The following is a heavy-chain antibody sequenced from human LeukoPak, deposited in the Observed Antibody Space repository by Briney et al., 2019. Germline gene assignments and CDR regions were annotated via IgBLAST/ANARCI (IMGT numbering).Heavy chain of an antibody. CDR2: IIPIFGTA. CDR3: ASRYCTNGVCYQYYFDY. Sequence: GASVKVSCKASGGTFSSYAISWVRQAPGQGLEWMGGIIPIFGTANYAQKFQGRVTITADESTSTAYMELSSLRSEDTAVYYCASRYCTNGVCYQYYFDYWGQGTLVTVSS. J-gene: IGHJ4*02. V-gene: IGHV1-69*01. CDR1: GGTFSSYA. D-gene: IGHD2-8*01.